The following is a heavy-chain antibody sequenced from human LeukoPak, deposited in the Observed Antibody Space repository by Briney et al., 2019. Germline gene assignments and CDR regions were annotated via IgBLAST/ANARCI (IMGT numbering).Heavy chain of an antibody. V-gene: IGHV4-34*01. J-gene: IGHJ6*03. CDR3: ARGLGWQVTPMGLFYMDV. CDR1: GGEFSGYD. CDR2: INYGGDT. Sequence: KASETLSLTCGVDGGEFSGYDWTWVRQPPGQGLEWIGQINYGGDTNYNPSLKSRVTITVDTSKNQFSLKVTFVTAADTAVYYCARGLGWQVTPMGLFYMDVWGEGATVIVSS. D-gene: IGHD2-21*02.